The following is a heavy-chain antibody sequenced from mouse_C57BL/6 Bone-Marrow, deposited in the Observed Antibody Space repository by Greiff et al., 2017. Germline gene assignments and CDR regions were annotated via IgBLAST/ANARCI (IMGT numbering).Heavy chain of an antibody. D-gene: IGHD2-1*01. CDR1: GYSFTSYY. J-gene: IGHJ3*01. V-gene: IGHV1-66*01. Sequence: QVQLQQSGPELVKPGASVKISCKASGYSFTSYYIHWVQQRPGQGLEWIGWIYPGSGNTTYNEEFKGKATLTADTSSSTAYMQLSSLTSEDSAVYYCLDGTWFAYWGQGTLVTVSA. CDR3: LDGTWFAY. CDR2: IYPGSGNT.